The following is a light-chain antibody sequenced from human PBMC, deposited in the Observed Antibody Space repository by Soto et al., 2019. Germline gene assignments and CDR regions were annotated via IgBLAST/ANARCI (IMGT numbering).Light chain of an antibody. J-gene: IGKJ1*01. CDR3: KQSYSTQWT. Sequence: DIQMTQSPSSLSASVGDRVNMTCRASRSISRYLSWYQQKPGKAPNLLIYAASSLQSGVPSRFRGAGSGTDFTLTIAYLHPEEFASYYCKQSYSTQWTFGQETKVDIK. V-gene: IGKV1-39*01. CDR2: AAS. CDR1: RSISRY.